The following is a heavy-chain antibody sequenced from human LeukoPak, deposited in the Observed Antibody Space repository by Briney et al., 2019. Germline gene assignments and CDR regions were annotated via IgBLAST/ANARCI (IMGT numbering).Heavy chain of an antibody. D-gene: IGHD1-26*01. V-gene: IGHV1-46*01. CDR3: ARHTTRVGAISY. Sequence: ASVKVSCKASGYTFTSYYMHWVRQAPGQGLEWMGIINPSGGSTSYAQKFQGRVTMTRDTSISTAYMELSSLRSEDTAVYYCARHTTRVGAISYWGQGTLVTVSS. CDR2: INPSGGST. J-gene: IGHJ4*02. CDR1: GYTFTSYY.